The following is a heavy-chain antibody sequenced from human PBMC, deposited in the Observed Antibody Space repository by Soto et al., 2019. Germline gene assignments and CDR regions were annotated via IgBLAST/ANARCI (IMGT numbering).Heavy chain of an antibody. D-gene: IGHD2-2*03. CDR2: IHYNGNT. V-gene: IGHV4-59*01. CDR1: GDFISSYS. CDR3: AREGNLGRWIQPLDS. J-gene: IGHJ4*02. Sequence: SETLSLTCTVSGDFISSYSWSWIRQPPGKGLEWIGNIHYNGNTKYSPSLKSRVTMSVDTSKNHFSLKLISVTTADTAVYFCAREGNLGRWIQPLDSWGQGTLVTVSS.